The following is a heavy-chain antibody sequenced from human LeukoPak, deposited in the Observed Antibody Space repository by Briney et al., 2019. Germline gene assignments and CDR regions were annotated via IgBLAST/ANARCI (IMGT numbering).Heavy chain of an antibody. CDR1: GGSFSSYY. D-gene: IGHD3-16*01. J-gene: IGHJ3*02. V-gene: IGHV4-59*01. CDR3: ARDGGSGDNAFDI. Sequence: SETLSLTCTVSGGSFSSYYWSWIRQPPGKGLEWIGYIYYSGYTNYNPSLNSRVTISVDTSKNQFSLKLSSVTAADTAVYYCARDGGSGDNAFDIWGQGTMVTVSS. CDR2: IYYSGYT.